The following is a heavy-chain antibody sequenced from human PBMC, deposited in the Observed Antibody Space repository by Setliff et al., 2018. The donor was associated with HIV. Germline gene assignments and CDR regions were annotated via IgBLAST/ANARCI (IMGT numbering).Heavy chain of an antibody. J-gene: IGHJ6*03. CDR1: GGSFSGYY. D-gene: IGHD3-9*01. Sequence: SETLSLTCAVYGGSFSGYYWSWIRQPPGKGLEWIGEINHGGSTNYNPSLKSRVTMSVDTSKNQFSLQLTSVTAADTAVYYCARSRNILTDYSYYSYFMDVWGGGTTVTVSS. CDR3: ARSRNILTDYSYYSYFMDV. CDR2: INHGGST. V-gene: IGHV4-34*01.